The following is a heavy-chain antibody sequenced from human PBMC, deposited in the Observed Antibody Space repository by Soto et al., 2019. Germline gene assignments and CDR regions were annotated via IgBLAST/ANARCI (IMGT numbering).Heavy chain of an antibody. V-gene: IGHV1-69*13. CDR3: ARKEIVAQLGFDY. J-gene: IGHJ4*02. CDR2: IIPIFGTA. D-gene: IGHD2-15*01. CDR1: GVTFSSYA. Sequence: SVKVSCKASGVTFSSYAISWVRQAPGQGLEWMGGIIPIFGTANYAQKFQGRVTITADESTSTAYMELSSLRSEDTAVYYCARKEIVAQLGFDYWGQGTLVTVSS.